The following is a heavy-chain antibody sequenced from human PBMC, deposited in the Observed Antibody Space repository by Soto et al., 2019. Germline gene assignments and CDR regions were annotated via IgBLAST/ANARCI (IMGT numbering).Heavy chain of an antibody. Sequence: QVQLQESGPGLMKPSQTLSLTCSVSAGSISSPGYYWSWIRQHPGKGLEWLGYIFHTGSTDYNPSLKSRLTMSVDTSKNQFSLKLASGPAADTALYYCARGATATTARGAFDIWGQGTMVTVSS. V-gene: IGHV4-31*03. D-gene: IGHD1-1*01. CDR3: ARGATATTARGAFDI. CDR2: IFHTGST. J-gene: IGHJ3*02. CDR1: AGSISSPGYY.